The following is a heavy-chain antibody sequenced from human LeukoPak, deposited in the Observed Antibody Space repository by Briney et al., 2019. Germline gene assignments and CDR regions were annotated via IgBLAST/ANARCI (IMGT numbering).Heavy chain of an antibody. CDR3: AKDPTDFDSSGQTYFDY. J-gene: IGHJ4*02. V-gene: IGHV3-23*01. D-gene: IGHD3-22*01. Sequence: GGSLRLSCAASGFTFSSCAMNWVRQAPGKGLEWVSGISGSGGITHYADSVRGRFTISRDNSKNTLYLQMNSLRAEDTAVYYCAKDPTDFDSSGQTYFDYWGQGTLVTVSS. CDR2: ISGSGGIT. CDR1: GFTFSSCA.